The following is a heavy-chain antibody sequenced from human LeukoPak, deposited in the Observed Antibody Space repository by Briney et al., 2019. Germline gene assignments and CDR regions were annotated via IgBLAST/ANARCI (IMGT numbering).Heavy chain of an antibody. CDR1: GYTFTSYG. Sequence: ASVKVSCTSSGYTFTSYGISWVRQAPGQGLEWMGWISAYNGNTNYAQKLQGSVTMTTDTSTSTAYMELRSLRSDDTAVYYCSRVPQNDILTGYLDYYYYYGMDVWGQGTTVTVSS. D-gene: IGHD3-9*01. CDR2: ISAYNGNT. J-gene: IGHJ6*02. CDR3: SRVPQNDILTGYLDYYYYYGMDV. V-gene: IGHV1-18*01.